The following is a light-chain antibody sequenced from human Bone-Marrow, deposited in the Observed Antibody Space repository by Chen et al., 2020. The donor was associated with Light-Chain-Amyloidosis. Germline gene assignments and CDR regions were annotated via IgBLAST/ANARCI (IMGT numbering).Light chain of an antibody. CDR2: DVS. Sequence: QSALTQPPSVSASPRQAITSSCPVTSSDVGGYNYVSWYQQHPGKAPKLIIYDVSDRPSGVSDRFSGSKSGNTASLTISGLQAEDEADYYCASYTSAATWVFGGGTKLTVL. V-gene: IGLV2-14*03. CDR1: SSDVGGYNY. CDR3: ASYTSAATWV. J-gene: IGLJ3*02.